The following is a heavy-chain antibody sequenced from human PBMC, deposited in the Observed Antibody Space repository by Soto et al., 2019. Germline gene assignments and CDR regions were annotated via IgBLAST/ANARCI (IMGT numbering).Heavy chain of an antibody. J-gene: IGHJ4*02. V-gene: IGHV4-59*08. Sequence: PSETLSLTCTVSGGSISSYYWSWIRQPPGKGLEWIGYIYYSGSTNYNPSLKSRVTISVDTSKNQFSLKLSSVTAADTAVYYCARGHTSGYYGGFDYWGQGTLVTVSS. CDR1: GGSISSYY. CDR2: IYYSGST. D-gene: IGHD3-3*01. CDR3: ARGHTSGYYGGFDY.